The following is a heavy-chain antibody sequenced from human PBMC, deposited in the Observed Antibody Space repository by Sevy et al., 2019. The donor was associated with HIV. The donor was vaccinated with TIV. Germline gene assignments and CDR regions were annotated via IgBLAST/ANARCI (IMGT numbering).Heavy chain of an antibody. V-gene: IGHV3-30*02. CDR2: IQYDGSNK. Sequence: GGSLRLSCPGSGFSYSSYGMHWVRQAPGKGLEWVAYIQYDGSNKDYADPVKGRFTISRDNSKNTLDLQMNSLRVEDTAVYYCVKEGGGEGGDHWGQGTLVTVSS. CDR1: GFSYSSYG. D-gene: IGHD2-21*01. CDR3: VKEGGGEGGDH. J-gene: IGHJ4*02.